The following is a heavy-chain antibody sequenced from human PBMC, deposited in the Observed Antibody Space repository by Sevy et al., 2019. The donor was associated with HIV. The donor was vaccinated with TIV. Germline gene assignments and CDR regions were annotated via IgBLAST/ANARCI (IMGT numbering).Heavy chain of an antibody. D-gene: IGHD3-3*01. Sequence: GGSLRLSCAASGFSLNNFNIIWVRQAPGKGLEWVSSISSSSTYIYYADSVKGRFTISRDNADNSLHLQMNSLRAEDTAVYYCASYSGPFWSGYYFDHWGQGTLVTVSS. CDR3: ASYSGPFWSGYYFDH. V-gene: IGHV3-21*01. CDR1: GFSLNNFN. CDR2: ISSSSTYI. J-gene: IGHJ5*02.